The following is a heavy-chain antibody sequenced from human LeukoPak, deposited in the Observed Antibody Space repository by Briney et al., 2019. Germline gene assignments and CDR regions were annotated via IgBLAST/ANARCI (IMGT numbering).Heavy chain of an antibody. V-gene: IGHV3-48*02. CDR1: GFTFSSYS. J-gene: IGHJ4*02. Sequence: PGGSLRLSCAASGFTFSSYSMNWVRQAPGKGLECVSYISSSSNTIYYADSVKGRFTISRDNAKNSLFLQRNSLRDEDTSVYYCARAVTVVTRGGLVFDYWGQGTLVTVSS. CDR3: ARAVTVVTRGGLVFDY. D-gene: IGHD2-21*02. CDR2: ISSSSNTI.